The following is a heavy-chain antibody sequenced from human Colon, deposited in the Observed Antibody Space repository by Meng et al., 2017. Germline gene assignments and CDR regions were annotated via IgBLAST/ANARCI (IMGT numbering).Heavy chain of an antibody. J-gene: IGHJ4*02. CDR3: ARGPLDY. CDR2: IYPNWDT. V-gene: IGHV4-61*02. CDR1: GGSISSGSYY. Sequence: HVQLQESGPGLVKPSQTLSLTCTVSGGSISSGSYYWSWIRQPAGKGLEWIGRIYPNWDTNYNPSLKSRVTISVDTSKNQLSLKLSSVTAADTAVYYCARGPLDYWGQGTLVTVSS.